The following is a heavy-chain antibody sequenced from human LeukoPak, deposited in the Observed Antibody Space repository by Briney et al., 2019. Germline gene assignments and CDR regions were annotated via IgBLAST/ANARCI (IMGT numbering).Heavy chain of an antibody. CDR3: ARDRLATTGLTNWFDP. V-gene: IGHV3-30-3*01. Sequence: PGRSLRLSCAASGFSFSTYPMHWVRQAPGRGLEWVAFISYDGSYTYYADSVKGRFTISRDNSKNTLYLQMKSLNVGDTAVYYCARDRLATTGLTNWFDPWGQGALVTVSS. CDR1: GFSFSTYP. CDR2: ISYDGSYT. D-gene: IGHD1-1*01. J-gene: IGHJ5*02.